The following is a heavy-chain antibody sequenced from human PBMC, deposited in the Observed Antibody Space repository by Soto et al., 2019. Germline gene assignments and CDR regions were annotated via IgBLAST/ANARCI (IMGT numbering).Heavy chain of an antibody. CDR3: ARDARGAVAGTFYYYGMDV. CDR1: GGTFSSYT. V-gene: IGHV1-69*04. Sequence: GASVKVSCKASGGTFSSYTISWVRQAPGQGLEWMGRIIPIRGIANYAQKFQGRVTMTADKSTSTAYMELSSLRSEDTAVYYCARDARGAVAGTFYYYGMDVWGQGTTVTVSS. CDR2: IIPIRGIA. J-gene: IGHJ6*02. D-gene: IGHD6-19*01.